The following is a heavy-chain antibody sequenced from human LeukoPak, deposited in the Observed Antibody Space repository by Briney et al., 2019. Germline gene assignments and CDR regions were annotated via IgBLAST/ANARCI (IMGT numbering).Heavy chain of an antibody. CDR1: GFTFSTYS. D-gene: IGHD6-19*01. CDR3: ATDGRSSGWYGFDY. V-gene: IGHV3-21*01. CDR2: ITSPVGRI. Sequence: GGSLRLSCAASGFTFSTYSMNWVRQAPGKGLEWVSSITSPVGRIYYADSLRGRITISRDNARSTLYLQMNSLRAEDTAVYYCATDGRSSGWYGFDYWGQGILVTVSS. J-gene: IGHJ4*02.